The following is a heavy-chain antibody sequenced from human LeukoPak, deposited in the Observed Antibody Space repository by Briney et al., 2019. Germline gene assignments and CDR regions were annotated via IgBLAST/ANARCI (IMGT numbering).Heavy chain of an antibody. V-gene: IGHV3-74*01. CDR3: ALDSGSGSYSAY. Sequence: SGGSLRLSCAASGFTFSNYWMHWVRQAPGKGLVWVSRINTDGSRITYADSVKGRFTISRDNAMNTVYLQMNSLRADDTALYYCALDSGSGSYSAYWGQGALVTVSS. D-gene: IGHD3-10*01. CDR2: INTDGSRI. CDR1: GFTFSNYW. J-gene: IGHJ4*02.